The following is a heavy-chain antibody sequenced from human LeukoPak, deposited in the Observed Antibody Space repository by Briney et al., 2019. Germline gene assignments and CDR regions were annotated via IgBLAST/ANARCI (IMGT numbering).Heavy chain of an antibody. CDR1: GYTLTELS. CDR2: FEPEDGET. D-gene: IGHD5-24*01. J-gene: IGHJ4*02. CDR3: ATPQEPATIEGSFDY. Sequence: ASVKVSCKVSGYTLTELSMHWVRQAPGKGLVWMGGFEPEDGETIYAQKFQGRVTMTEDTSTDTAYMELSSLRSEDTAVYYCATPQEPATIEGSFDYWGQGTLVTVSS. V-gene: IGHV1-24*01.